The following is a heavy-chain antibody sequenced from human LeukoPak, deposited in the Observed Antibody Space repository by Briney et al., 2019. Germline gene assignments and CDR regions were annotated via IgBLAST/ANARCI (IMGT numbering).Heavy chain of an antibody. CDR3: ARDRWGVYSSSWYYFDY. Sequence: ASVKVSCKASGYTFTSYDINWVRQATGQGLEWMGWMNPNSVNTGYAQKFQGRVTITRNTSISTAYMELSSLRSEDTAVYYCARDRWGVYSSSWYYFDYWGQGTLVTVSS. CDR2: MNPNSVNT. CDR1: GYTFTSYD. J-gene: IGHJ4*02. V-gene: IGHV1-8*03. D-gene: IGHD6-13*01.